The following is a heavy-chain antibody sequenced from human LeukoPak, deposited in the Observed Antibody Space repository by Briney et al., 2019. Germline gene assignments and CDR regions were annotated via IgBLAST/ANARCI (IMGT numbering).Heavy chain of an antibody. CDR2: IKGDGSMT. V-gene: IGHV3-74*01. CDR3: ARETSYSSSWYVSGLHWFDP. J-gene: IGHJ5*02. Sequence: GGSLRLSCAASGFSFSNFWMDWVRQAPGKGLMWVSRIKGDGSMTTYADSVKGRFTISRDNSKNTLYLQMNSLRAEDTAVYYCARETSYSSSWYVSGLHWFDPWGQGTLVTVSS. D-gene: IGHD6-13*01. CDR1: GFSFSNFW.